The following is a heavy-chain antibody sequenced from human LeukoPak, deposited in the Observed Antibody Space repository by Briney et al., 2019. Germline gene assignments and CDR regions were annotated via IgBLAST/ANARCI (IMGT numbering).Heavy chain of an antibody. CDR2: INHSGST. D-gene: IGHD3-10*01. J-gene: IGHJ4*02. Sequence: PSETLSLTCAVYGGSFSGYYWSWIRQPPGKGLEWIGEINHSGSTNYNPSLKSRVTISVDTSKNQFSLKLSSVTAADTAVYYCARGAQRCGSGSYDWGQGTLVTVSS. V-gene: IGHV4-34*01. CDR3: ARGAQRCGSGSYD. CDR1: GGSFSGYY.